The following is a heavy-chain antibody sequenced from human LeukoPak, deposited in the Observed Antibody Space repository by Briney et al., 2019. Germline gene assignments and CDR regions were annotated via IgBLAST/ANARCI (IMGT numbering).Heavy chain of an antibody. Sequence: ASVKVSCKASGYTFTSYGISWVRQAPGQGLEWMGWINPNSGDTNYAQKFQGRVTMTRDTSIKTAYMELTTMTSDDTAVYYCARASIRFLEWLLSYFDYWGQGTLVTVSS. D-gene: IGHD3-3*01. CDR2: INPNSGDT. CDR3: ARASIRFLEWLLSYFDY. CDR1: GYTFTSYG. V-gene: IGHV1-2*02. J-gene: IGHJ4*02.